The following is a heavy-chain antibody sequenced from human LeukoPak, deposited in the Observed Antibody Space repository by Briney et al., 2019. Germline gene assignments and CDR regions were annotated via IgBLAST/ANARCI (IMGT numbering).Heavy chain of an antibody. V-gene: IGHV3-23*01. D-gene: IGHD1-26*01. J-gene: IGHJ4*02. CDR2: FSGGGVST. Sequence: GGSLRLSCAATGFTFSSYAMSWVRQAPGKGLEWVSAFSGGGVSTYYADSVKGRFTISRDNSKNTLYLQMNSLRAEDTAVYYCAKETRWAFFDYWGQGTLVTVSS. CDR3: AKETRWAFFDY. CDR1: GFTFSSYA.